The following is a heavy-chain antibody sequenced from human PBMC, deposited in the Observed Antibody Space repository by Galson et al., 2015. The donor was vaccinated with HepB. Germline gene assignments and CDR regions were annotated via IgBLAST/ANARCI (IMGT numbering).Heavy chain of an antibody. CDR1: GFRFNDYD. V-gene: IGHV3-11*06. CDR3: ARRRVEGDYYDSGRWVLDI. Sequence: SLRLSCAASGFRFNDYDMAWIRQAPGKGLEWISYISSSSNSRNYVDSVKGRFTISRDNAKNSLYLQMISLRAEDTALYYCARRRVEGDYYDSGRWVLDIWGQGTMVTVSS. CDR2: ISSSSNSR. D-gene: IGHD3-22*01. J-gene: IGHJ3*02.